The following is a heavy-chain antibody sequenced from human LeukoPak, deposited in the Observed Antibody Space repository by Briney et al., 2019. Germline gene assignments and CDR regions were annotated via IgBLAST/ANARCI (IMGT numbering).Heavy chain of an antibody. CDR3: ASTEVPAAISAFDI. Sequence: SETLSLTCTVSGGSFSSSSYYWGWIRQPPGKGLEWIGSIYYSGSTYYNPSLKSRVTISVDTSKNQFSLKLSSVTAADTAVYYCASTEVPAAISAFDIWGQGTMVTVSS. V-gene: IGHV4-39*01. CDR1: GGSFSSSSYY. J-gene: IGHJ3*02. D-gene: IGHD2-2*01. CDR2: IYYSGST.